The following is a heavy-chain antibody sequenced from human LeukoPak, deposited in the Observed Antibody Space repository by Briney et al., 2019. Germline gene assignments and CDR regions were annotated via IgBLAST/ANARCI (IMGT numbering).Heavy chain of an antibody. CDR2: IYYSGST. J-gene: IGHJ4*02. D-gene: IGHD5-18*01. V-gene: IGHV4-61*01. CDR1: GGSVSSGSYY. CDR3: ASGLLYSYGANFDY. Sequence: TSETLSLTCTVSGGSVSSGSYYWSWIRQPPGKGLEWIGYIYYSGSTNYNPSLKSRVTISVDTSKNQFSLKLSCVTAADTAVYYCASGLLYSYGANFDYWGQGTLVTVSS.